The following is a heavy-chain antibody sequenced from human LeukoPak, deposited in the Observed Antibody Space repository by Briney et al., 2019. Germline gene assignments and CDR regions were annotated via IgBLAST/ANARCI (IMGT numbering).Heavy chain of an antibody. CDR2: IYNSATT. V-gene: IGHV4-31*03. CDR3: ARDAYGGNGGFDP. J-gene: IGHJ5*02. D-gene: IGHD4-23*01. CDR1: GGSISGRTYY. Sequence: PSETLSLTCSASGGSISGRTYYWTWIRQHPGKGLEWIGYIYNSATTYYNPSLKSRVTISLHTSKNQFSLRLTSVTAADTAVYFCARDAYGGNGGFDPWGQGIMVTVSS.